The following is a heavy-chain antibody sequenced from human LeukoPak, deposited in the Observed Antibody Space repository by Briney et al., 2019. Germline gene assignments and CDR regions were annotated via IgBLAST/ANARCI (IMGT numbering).Heavy chain of an antibody. CDR3: ARDGYSGNDGL. V-gene: IGHV4-59*01. CDR2: IDYSGST. Sequence: PSETLSLTCTVSGDSISSYYWSWIRQPPGKGLEWIGYIDYSGSTNYNPSLKSRVTISVDTSKNQFSLKLSSVTAADTAVYYCARDGYSGNDGLWGQGSLVTVSS. CDR1: GDSISSYY. D-gene: IGHD5-12*01. J-gene: IGHJ4*02.